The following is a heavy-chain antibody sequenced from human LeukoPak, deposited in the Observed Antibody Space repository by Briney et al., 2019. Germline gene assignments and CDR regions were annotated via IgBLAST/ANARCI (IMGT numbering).Heavy chain of an antibody. J-gene: IGHJ3*02. Sequence: GASVKVSCKASGYTFTGYYMHWVRQAPGQGLEWMGWINPNSGGTNYAQKFQGRVTMTRDTSISTAYMELSRLRSDDTAVYYCARDRLWFGELLQTTDDAFDIWGQGTMVTVSS. CDR2: INPNSGGT. CDR1: GYTFTGYY. D-gene: IGHD3-10*01. V-gene: IGHV1-2*02. CDR3: ARDRLWFGELLQTTDDAFDI.